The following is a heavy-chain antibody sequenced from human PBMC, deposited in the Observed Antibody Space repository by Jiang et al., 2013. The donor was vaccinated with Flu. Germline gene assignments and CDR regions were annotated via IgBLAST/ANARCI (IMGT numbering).Heavy chain of an antibody. CDR1: GFTFSSYS. D-gene: IGHD4-23*01. J-gene: IGHJ4*02. CDR2: ISSSSSYI. Sequence: GLVKPGGSLRLSCAASGFTFSSYSMNWVRQAPGKGLEWVSSISSSSSYIYYADSVKGRFTISRDNAKNSLYLQMNSLRAEDTAVYYCAREAPPLYGGNYPNFDYWGQGTLVTVSS. V-gene: IGHV3-21*01. CDR3: AREAPPLYGGNYPNFDY.